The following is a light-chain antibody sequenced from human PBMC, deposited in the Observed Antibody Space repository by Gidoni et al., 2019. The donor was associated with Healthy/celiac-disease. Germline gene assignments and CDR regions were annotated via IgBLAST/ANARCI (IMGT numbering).Light chain of an antibody. CDR1: QSVSSY. Sequence: DIVLTQSPATLSLSPGERATLPCRASQSVSSYLAWYQQKPGQAPRLLIYDVSNRATGIPARFSGSGSGTDFTLTISSLEPEDFAVYYCQQRSNWPRTFGQGTKLEIK. V-gene: IGKV3-11*01. CDR2: DVS. CDR3: QQRSNWPRT. J-gene: IGKJ2*01.